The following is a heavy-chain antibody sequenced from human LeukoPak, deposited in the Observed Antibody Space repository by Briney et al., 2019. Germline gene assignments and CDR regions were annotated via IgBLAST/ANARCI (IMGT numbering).Heavy chain of an antibody. CDR1: GFTVSSDY. Sequence: GSLRLSCAASGFTVSSDYMSWVRQAPGKGLEWVSTFYSAVTTFYADSVRGRFTISRDDSKNTLNLQLNSLRAEDTAVYYCAKSRSGSVNYYFDNWGPGTLVSVSS. CDR2: FYSAVTT. J-gene: IGHJ4*02. D-gene: IGHD5-12*01. V-gene: IGHV3-66*01. CDR3: AKSRSGSVNYYFDN.